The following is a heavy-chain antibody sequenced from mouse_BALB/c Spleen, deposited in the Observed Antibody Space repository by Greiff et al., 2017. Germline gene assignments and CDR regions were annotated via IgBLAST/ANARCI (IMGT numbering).Heavy chain of an antibody. V-gene: IGHV1-87*01. CDR1: GYTFTSYW. Sequence: QVQLKESGAELARPGASVKLSCKASGYTFTSYWMQWVKQRPGQGLEWIGAIYPGDGDTRYTQKFKGKATLTADKSSSTAYMQLSSLASEDSAVYYCARGDYGSSSAWFAYWGQGTLVTVSA. CDR3: ARGDYGSSSAWFAY. J-gene: IGHJ3*01. D-gene: IGHD1-1*01. CDR2: IYPGDGDT.